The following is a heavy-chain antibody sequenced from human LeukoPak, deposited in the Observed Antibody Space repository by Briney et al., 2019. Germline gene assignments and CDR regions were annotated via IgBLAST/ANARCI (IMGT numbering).Heavy chain of an antibody. Sequence: SETLSLTCAVYGGSFSGYYWSWIRQPPGKGLEWIGEINHSGSTNYNPSLKSRVTISVDTSKNQFSLKLSSVTAADTAVYYCARAMITFGGVIVSDNWFDPWGQGTLVTVSS. V-gene: IGHV4-34*01. CDR1: GGSFSGYY. CDR2: INHSGST. J-gene: IGHJ5*02. CDR3: ARAMITFGGVIVSDNWFDP. D-gene: IGHD3-16*02.